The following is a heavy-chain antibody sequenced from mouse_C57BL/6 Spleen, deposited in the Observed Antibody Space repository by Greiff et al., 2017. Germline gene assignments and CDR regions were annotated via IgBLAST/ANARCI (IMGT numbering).Heavy chain of an antibody. V-gene: IGHV1-55*01. CDR2: IYPGSGST. CDR3: ARNYYGSSPFDY. J-gene: IGHJ2*01. Sequence: QVQLQQPGAELVKPGASVKMSCKASGYTFTSYWITWVKQRPGQGLEWIGDIYPGSGSTNYNEKFKSKATLTVDTSSSTAYMQLSSLTSEDSAVYYCARNYYGSSPFDYWGQATTLTVSS. CDR1: GYTFTSYW. D-gene: IGHD1-1*01.